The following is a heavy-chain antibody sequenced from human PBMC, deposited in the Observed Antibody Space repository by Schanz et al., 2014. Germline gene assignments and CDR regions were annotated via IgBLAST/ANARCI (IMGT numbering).Heavy chain of an antibody. CDR3: TEERTVGR. CDR1: GYTFTSYY. J-gene: IGHJ4*02. V-gene: IGHV1-46*01. Sequence: QVQLVQSGAEVKKPGASVKVSCEASGYTFTSYYIHWFRQAPGQGLEWMGLINPSVGNTNYAQKCRGRGTMTKDTTTSTADMELSSVRYEDAAVYYWTEERTVGRWGQGTLVTVSS. CDR2: INPSVGNT. D-gene: IGHD4-17*01.